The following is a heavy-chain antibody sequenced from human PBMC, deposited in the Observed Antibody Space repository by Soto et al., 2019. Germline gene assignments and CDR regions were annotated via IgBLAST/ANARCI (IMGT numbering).Heavy chain of an antibody. Sequence: ETLSLTCTVSGGSVSSGNYYWSWIRQPPGKGLEWVSGIPSSSGGTYYADSVKGRFTISRDNSKNTLYLQMNSLRAEDTAVYYCAKDRGTAAGPDFDYWGQGILVTVSS. CDR2: IPSSSGGT. CDR1: GGSVSSGNYY. D-gene: IGHD6-13*01. V-gene: IGHV3-23*01. J-gene: IGHJ4*02. CDR3: AKDRGTAAGPDFDY.